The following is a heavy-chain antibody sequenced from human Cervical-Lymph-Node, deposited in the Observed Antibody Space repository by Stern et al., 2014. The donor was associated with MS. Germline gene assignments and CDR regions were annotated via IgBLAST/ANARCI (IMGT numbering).Heavy chain of an antibody. Sequence: QVQLVQSGAEVKKPGSSVKVSCKASGGTFTTYTINWVRQAPGQGLEWMGRIIPILGLANYAQKFQGRVTITADKSTTTAYMELSGLRSEDTAVYYCAKDSRGYVEPFDSWGQGTLVTVSS. V-gene: IGHV1-69*09. CDR3: AKDSRGYVEPFDS. D-gene: IGHD3-22*01. CDR1: GGTFTTYT. J-gene: IGHJ4*02. CDR2: IIPILGLA.